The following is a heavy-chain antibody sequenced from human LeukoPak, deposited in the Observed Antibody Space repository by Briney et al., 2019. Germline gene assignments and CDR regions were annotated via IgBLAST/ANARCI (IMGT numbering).Heavy chain of an antibody. D-gene: IGHD1-26*01. Sequence: ASVKVSCKASGYTFTGYYMHWVRQAPGQGLEWMGWINPNSGGTNYAQEFQGRVTMTRDTSISTAYMELSRLRSDDTAVYYCAREGGRHYYGMDVWGQGTTVTVSS. CDR3: AREGGRHYYGMDV. CDR1: GYTFTGYY. J-gene: IGHJ6*02. V-gene: IGHV1-2*02. CDR2: INPNSGGT.